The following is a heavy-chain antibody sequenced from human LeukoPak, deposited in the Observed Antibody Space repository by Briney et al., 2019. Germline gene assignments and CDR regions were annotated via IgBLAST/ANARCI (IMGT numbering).Heavy chain of an antibody. Sequence: PGGSLRLSCAASGFIFSTCAMNWVRQAPGKGLEWVSAISGSGGTTYYADSVKGRFTISRDNSKNTLYLQMNSLKTEDTAVYYCTAPRKPHYDISTGYWQYDAFDIWGQGTMVAVSS. J-gene: IGHJ3*02. CDR2: ISGSGGTT. D-gene: IGHD3-9*01. CDR1: GFIFSTCA. CDR3: TAPRKPHYDISTGYWQYDAFDI. V-gene: IGHV3-23*01.